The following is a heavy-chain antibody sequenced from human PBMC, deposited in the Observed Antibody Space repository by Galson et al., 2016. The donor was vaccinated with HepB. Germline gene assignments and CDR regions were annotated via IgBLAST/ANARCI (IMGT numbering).Heavy chain of an antibody. CDR3: VGGYYLYYFEY. D-gene: IGHD3-22*01. CDR2: TPAGGYST. CDR1: GFTFSTHA. V-gene: IGHV3-23*01. Sequence: SLRLSCAASGFTFSTHAMTWVRQAPGKGLEWVSETPAGGYSTYYADSVEGRFTISRDNSKNNLYLQMNSLRVDDTAIYYCVGGYYLYYFEYWGQGTLVTVSS. J-gene: IGHJ4*02.